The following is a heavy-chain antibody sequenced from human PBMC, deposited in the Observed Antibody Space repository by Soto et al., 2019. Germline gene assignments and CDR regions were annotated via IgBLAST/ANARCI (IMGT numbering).Heavy chain of an antibody. CDR1: VGSIINYY. D-gene: IGHD4-4*01. CDR3: ARGYRSLDY. V-gene: IGHV4-59*01. J-gene: IGHJ4*02. Sequence: SETLSLTCTFSVGSIINYYWSWIRQPPGKGLEWIGYIYYSGSTNYNPSLKSRVTISVDTSKNQFSLKLSSVTAADTAVYYCARGYRSLDYWGQGTLVIVSS. CDR2: IYYSGST.